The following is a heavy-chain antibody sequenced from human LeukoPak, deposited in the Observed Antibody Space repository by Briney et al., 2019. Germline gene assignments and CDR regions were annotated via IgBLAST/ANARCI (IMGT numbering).Heavy chain of an antibody. CDR2: INSDGSST. CDR1: GFTFSSYW. Sequence: GGSLRLSCAASGFTFSSYWMHWVRQAPGKGLVWVSRINSDGSSTSYADSVKGRFTISRDNAKNTLYLQMNSLRAEDTAVYYCARDTAYCSGGSCYSIGGTGFDYWGQGTLVTVSS. V-gene: IGHV3-74*01. CDR3: ARDTAYCSGGSCYSIGGTGFDY. J-gene: IGHJ4*02. D-gene: IGHD2-15*01.